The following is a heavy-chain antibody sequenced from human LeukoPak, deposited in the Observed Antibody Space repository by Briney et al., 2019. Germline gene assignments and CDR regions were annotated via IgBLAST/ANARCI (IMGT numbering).Heavy chain of an antibody. CDR2: ISGSGGST. Sequence: GGSLRLSCAASGFTFSSYAMSWVRQAAGEGLEWVSAISGSGGSTYYADSVKGRFTISRDNSKNTLYLQMNSLRAEDTAVYYCAKAYGSGSHYNWGQGTLVTVSS. D-gene: IGHD3-10*01. CDR1: GFTFSSYA. J-gene: IGHJ4*02. CDR3: AKAYGSGSHYN. V-gene: IGHV3-23*01.